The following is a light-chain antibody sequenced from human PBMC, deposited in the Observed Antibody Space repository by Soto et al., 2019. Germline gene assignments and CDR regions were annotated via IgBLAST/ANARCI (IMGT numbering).Light chain of an antibody. V-gene: IGKV3-15*01. CDR3: QQYNKWPPIT. CDR1: QSVSTN. J-gene: IGKJ5*01. CDR2: DAS. Sequence: EILMTQSQATLSVSPGERATLSCRASQSVSTNLAWYQQKPGQGPRLLIYDASTRATGIPARFSGSGSGTDFTLTISSLQSEDFAVYYCQQYNKWPPITFGQGTRLEIK.